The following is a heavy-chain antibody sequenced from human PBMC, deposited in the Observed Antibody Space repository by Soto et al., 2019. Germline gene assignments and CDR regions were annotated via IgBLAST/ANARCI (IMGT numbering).Heavy chain of an antibody. Sequence: GGSLRLSCAASGFTFSSYAMSWVRQAPGKGLEWVSAISGSGGSTYYADSVKGRFTISRDNSKNTLYLQMNSPRAEDTAVYYCAKAIQLWSSVLDLWGRGTLVTVSS. CDR2: ISGSGGST. J-gene: IGHJ2*01. CDR1: GFTFSSYA. V-gene: IGHV3-23*01. D-gene: IGHD5-18*01. CDR3: AKAIQLWSSVLDL.